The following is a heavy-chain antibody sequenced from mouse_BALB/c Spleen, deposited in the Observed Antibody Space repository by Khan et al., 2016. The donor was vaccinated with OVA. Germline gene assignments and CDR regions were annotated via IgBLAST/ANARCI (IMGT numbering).Heavy chain of an antibody. CDR2: ILPGSGHN. J-gene: IGHJ3*01. Sequence: VQLQESGAELMKPGASVKISCKASGYTFSSYWLEWVKQRPGHGLAWIGEILPGSGHNNFNEKFRGKATFAADTYSHTAYMQLSSLTSEDSAVYYCARGNYYGSTSWFGYWGQGTLVTVSA. D-gene: IGHD1-1*01. CDR1: GYTFSSYW. CDR3: ARGNYYGSTSWFGY. V-gene: IGHV1-9*01.